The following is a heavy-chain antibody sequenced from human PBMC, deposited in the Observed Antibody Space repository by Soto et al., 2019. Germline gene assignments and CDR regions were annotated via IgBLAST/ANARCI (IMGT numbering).Heavy chain of an antibody. V-gene: IGHV5-51*01. Sequence: GESLKISCQGSGYSFASYWIGWVRQMPGKGLEWMGIIYPGDSDTRYSPSFQGQVTISADKSLRTAYLQWTSLKASDTALYYCARTRSFTLGFYYDGMDVWGQGTTVTVPS. CDR2: IYPGDSDT. D-gene: IGHD6-6*01. CDR3: ARTRSFTLGFYYDGMDV. J-gene: IGHJ6*02. CDR1: GYSFASYW.